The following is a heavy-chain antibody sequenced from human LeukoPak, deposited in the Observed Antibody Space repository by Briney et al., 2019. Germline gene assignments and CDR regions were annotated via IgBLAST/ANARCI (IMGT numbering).Heavy chain of an antibody. CDR1: GYTFTSYD. Sequence: ASVKVSCKASGYTFTSYDINWVRQATGQGLEWMGWISAYNGNTNYAQKLQGRVTMTTDASTSTAYMELRSLRSDDTAVYYCARDYGSGNWPRYYYYYYGIDVWGQGTTVTVSS. D-gene: IGHD3-10*01. J-gene: IGHJ6*02. CDR3: ARDYGSGNWPRYYYYYYGIDV. CDR2: ISAYNGNT. V-gene: IGHV1-18*01.